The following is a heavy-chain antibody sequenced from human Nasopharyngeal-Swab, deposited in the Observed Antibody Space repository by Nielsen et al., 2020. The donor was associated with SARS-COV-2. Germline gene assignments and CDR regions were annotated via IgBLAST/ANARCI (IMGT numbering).Heavy chain of an antibody. CDR2: TRKRGNTYAT. V-gene: IGHV3-72*01. CDR3: SRWEGGAYFDY. J-gene: IGHJ4*02. D-gene: IGHD1-26*01. Sequence: VRQAPGKGLEWVGRTRKRGNTYATEYAASVKGRSTISRVDSRNSLYLHMSGLTTEDTAVYYCSRWEGGAYFDYWGQGTLVTVSS.